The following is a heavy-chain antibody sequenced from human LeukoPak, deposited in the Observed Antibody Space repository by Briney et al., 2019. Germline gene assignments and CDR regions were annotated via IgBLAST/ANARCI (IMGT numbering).Heavy chain of an antibody. Sequence: GRSLRLSCAASGFTFSSYAMHWVRQAPGQGLEWVAVISGVGSNKYYADSVKGRFTVSRDNSKNTLYLQMNRLRAEATAVYYCARSRITMVRGVIITSWFDPWGQGTLVTVSS. D-gene: IGHD3-10*01. V-gene: IGHV3-30-3*01. J-gene: IGHJ5*02. CDR2: ISGVGSNK. CDR1: GFTFSSYA. CDR3: ARSRITMVRGVIITSWFDP.